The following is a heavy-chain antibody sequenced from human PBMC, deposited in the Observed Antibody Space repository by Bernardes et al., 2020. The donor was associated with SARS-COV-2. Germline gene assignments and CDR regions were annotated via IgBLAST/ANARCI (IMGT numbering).Heavy chain of an antibody. D-gene: IGHD3-10*01. CDR1: GFTFDDYS. CDR2: INWDGGST. V-gene: IGHV3-43*01. J-gene: IGHJ6*02. CDR3: AKDWSRDYYGSGSYTRSMDV. Sequence: VGSLRLSCAASGFTFDDYSMHWVRQAPGKGLEWVSLINWDGGSTYYADSVKGRFTISRDNSKNSLYLQMNSLRSEDTALYYCAKDWSRDYYGSGSYTRSMDVWGQGTTVTVSS.